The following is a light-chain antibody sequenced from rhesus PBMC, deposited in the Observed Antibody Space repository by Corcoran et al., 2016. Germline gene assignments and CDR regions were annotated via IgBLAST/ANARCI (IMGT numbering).Light chain of an antibody. CDR2: EAS. J-gene: IGKJ2*01. V-gene: IGKV1S17*01. CDR1: QGITND. Sequence: IQMTQSPSSLSASVGDRVTITCRASQGITNDLAWSQQKPGETNKVLIYEASSLESGIPSRFSGSGSGTDCTPSISSLQPEDFATYYCQHYYRAPYSFGQGTKVEIK. CDR3: QHYYRAPYS.